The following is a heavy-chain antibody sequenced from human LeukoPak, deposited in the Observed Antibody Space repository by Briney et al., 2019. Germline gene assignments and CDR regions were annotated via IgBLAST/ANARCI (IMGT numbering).Heavy chain of an antibody. CDR3: ARDSETYCGGDCYYDY. D-gene: IGHD2-21*02. Sequence: ASVKVSCKASGGTFSSYAISWVRQAPGQGLEWMGGIIPIFGTANYAQKFQGRVTITADESTSTAYTELSSLRSEDTAVYYCARDSETYCGGDCYYDYWGQGTLVTVSS. J-gene: IGHJ4*02. V-gene: IGHV1-69*13. CDR1: GGTFSSYA. CDR2: IIPIFGTA.